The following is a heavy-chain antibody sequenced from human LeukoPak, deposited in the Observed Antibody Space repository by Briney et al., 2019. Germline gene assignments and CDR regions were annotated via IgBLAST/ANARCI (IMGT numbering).Heavy chain of an antibody. V-gene: IGHV3-7*01. J-gene: IGHJ4*02. Sequence: GGSLRLSCAASGFTFSGFWMSWVRQAPGKGLEWVANIKGDGTEIHYVDSVKGRFTISRDNAKNSLYLQMNSLRAEDSGVYYCARAGVYSYAYVDYWGQGTLVTVSS. CDR3: ARAGVYSYAYVDY. D-gene: IGHD5-18*01. CDR1: GFTFSGFW. CDR2: IKGDGTEI.